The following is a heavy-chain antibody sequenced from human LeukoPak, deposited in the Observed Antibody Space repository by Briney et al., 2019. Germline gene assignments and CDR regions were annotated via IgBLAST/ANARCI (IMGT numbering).Heavy chain of an antibody. V-gene: IGHV3-23*01. D-gene: IGHD3-22*01. J-gene: IGHJ3*02. CDR1: GFTFSSYA. CDR3: AKDPRLAYDSSGYYFEGAFDI. Sequence: GGSLRLSCAASGFTFSSYAMSWVRQAPGKGLEWVSAISGSGGSTYYADSVKGRFTISRDNSKNTLYLQMNSLRAEDTAVYYCAKDPRLAYDSSGYYFEGAFDIWGQGTMVTVSS. CDR2: ISGSGGST.